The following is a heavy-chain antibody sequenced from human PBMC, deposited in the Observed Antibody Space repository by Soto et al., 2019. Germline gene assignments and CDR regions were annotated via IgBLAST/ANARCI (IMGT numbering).Heavy chain of an antibody. CDR2: IGTAGDT. V-gene: IGHV3-13*01. D-gene: IGHD3-22*01. CDR1: GFTFSSYD. Sequence: PGGSLRLSCAASGFTFSSYDMHWVRQATGKGLEWVSAIGTAGDTYYPGSVKGRFTISRENAKNSLYLQMNSLRAEDTAVYYCARVGYDSSGYYFDYWGQGTLVTVSS. CDR3: ARVGYDSSGYYFDY. J-gene: IGHJ4*02.